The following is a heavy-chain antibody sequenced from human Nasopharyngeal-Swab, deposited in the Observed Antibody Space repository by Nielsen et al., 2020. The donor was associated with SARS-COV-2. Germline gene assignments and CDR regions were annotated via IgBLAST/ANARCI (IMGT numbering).Heavy chain of an antibody. D-gene: IGHD3-10*01. CDR3: AREAMVRGIIIII. Sequence: ASLKVSSHASWFPFNSSWISLGRQAPGQGVGWVGRLPAYNYNANYAQTFQGRVTMTTDTSTTTAYMELRSLGSDDTAVYYCAREAMVRGIIIIIWGQGTLVTVSP. CDR1: WFPFNSSW. J-gene: IGHJ4*02. CDR2: LPAYNYNA. V-gene: IGHV1-18*01.